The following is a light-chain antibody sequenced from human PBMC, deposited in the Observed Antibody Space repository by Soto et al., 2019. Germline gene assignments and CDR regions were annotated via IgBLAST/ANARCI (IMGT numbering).Light chain of an antibody. J-gene: IGKJ4*01. CDR2: TAS. CDR3: QQLNSYPLT. V-gene: IGKV1-9*01. Sequence: DIQLTQSPSFLSASVGDRVTITCRASQGIGSHLAWYQQKPGKAPKLLIYTASILQSGVPSRFSGSGSGTEFTLTISSLQPEDFATYYCQQLNSYPLTFGGGTKVEI. CDR1: QGIGSH.